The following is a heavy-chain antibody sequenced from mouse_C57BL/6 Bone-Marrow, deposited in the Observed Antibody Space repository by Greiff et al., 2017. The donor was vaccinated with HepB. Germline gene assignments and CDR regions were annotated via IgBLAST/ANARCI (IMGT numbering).Heavy chain of an antibody. V-gene: IGHV1-82*01. CDR1: GYAFSSTW. Sequence: VQRVESGPELVKPGASVKISCKASGYAFSSTWMNWVKQRPGKGLEWIGRIYPGDGDTNYNGKFKGKATLTADKSSSTAYMQLSSLTSEDSAVYCCARSGDYWGQGTSVTVSS. J-gene: IGHJ4*01. CDR3: ARSGDY. CDR2: IYPGDGDT.